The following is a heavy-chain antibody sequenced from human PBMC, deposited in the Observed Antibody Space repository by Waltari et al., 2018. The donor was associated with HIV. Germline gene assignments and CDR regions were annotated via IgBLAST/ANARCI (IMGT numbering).Heavy chain of an antibody. Sequence: QVRLVESGGGVVQPGGSLRLSCAASGFTFSDNALHWVRQASGKGPEWLTFIPYDAGGIFYADSVRGRFTVSRDNSKNTQFLQMNSLRPEDSAVYFCVAEVGPRDFGNWGQGVLVTVSS. V-gene: IGHV3-30*02. CDR2: IPYDAGGI. CDR3: VAEVGPRDFGN. CDR1: GFTFSDNA. J-gene: IGHJ4*02. D-gene: IGHD1-26*01.